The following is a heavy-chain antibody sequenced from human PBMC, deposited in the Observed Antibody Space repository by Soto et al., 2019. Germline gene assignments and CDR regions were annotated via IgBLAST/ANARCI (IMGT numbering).Heavy chain of an antibody. CDR2: ISGSGGST. CDR1: GFPFISYA. V-gene: IGHV3-23*01. Sequence: PGESLRLSCAASGFPFISYAMSWVRQAPGKGLEWVSAISGSGGSTYYADSVKGRFTISRDNAKNSLYLQMNSLRAEDTAVYYCARAPDRGWLQLTHFDYWGQGTLVTVSS. J-gene: IGHJ4*02. D-gene: IGHD5-12*01. CDR3: ARAPDRGWLQLTHFDY.